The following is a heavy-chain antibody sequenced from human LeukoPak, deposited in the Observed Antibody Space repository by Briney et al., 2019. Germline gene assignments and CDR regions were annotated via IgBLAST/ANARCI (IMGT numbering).Heavy chain of an antibody. J-gene: IGHJ4*02. CDR3: AKWGDYDVLTGYYDSDY. Sequence: PGASLRLSCGASGFTFSNYAMSWVRQAPGEGLEWVSAVSGRDTSTYYTDSVKGRFTISRDNSKNTLYLQMNSLSAEDTAIYYCAKWGDYDVLTGYYDSDYWGQGTLVTVSS. CDR2: VSGRDTST. V-gene: IGHV3-23*01. D-gene: IGHD3-9*01. CDR1: GFTFSNYA.